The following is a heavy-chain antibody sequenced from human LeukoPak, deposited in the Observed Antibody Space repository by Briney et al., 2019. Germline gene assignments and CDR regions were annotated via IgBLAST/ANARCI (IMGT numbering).Heavy chain of an antibody. CDR3: ASQLLTTRGYSYGYNY. Sequence: GGSLRLSCAASGFTFSSYWMSWVRQTPGKGLEWVANIKQDGSEKYYVDSVKGRFTISRDNAKNSLYLQMNSLRAEDTAVYYCASQLLTTRGYSYGYNYWGQGTLVTVSS. CDR1: GFTFSSYW. CDR2: IKQDGSEK. J-gene: IGHJ4*02. D-gene: IGHD5-18*01. V-gene: IGHV3-7*01.